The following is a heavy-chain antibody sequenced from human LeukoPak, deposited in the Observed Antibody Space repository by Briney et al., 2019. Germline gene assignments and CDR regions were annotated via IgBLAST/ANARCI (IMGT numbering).Heavy chain of an antibody. CDR3: AIAASYSVDY. CDR1: GGSISSSSYY. J-gene: IGHJ4*02. D-gene: IGHD1-26*01. Sequence: SETLSLTCTVSGGSISSSSYYWGWIRQPSGKGLEWIGSIYYRGSSYYNPSLKSRVTISVDTSKNQFSLKLSSVTVADTAVYYCAIAASYSVDYWGQGTLVTVSS. CDR2: IYYRGSS. V-gene: IGHV4-39*01.